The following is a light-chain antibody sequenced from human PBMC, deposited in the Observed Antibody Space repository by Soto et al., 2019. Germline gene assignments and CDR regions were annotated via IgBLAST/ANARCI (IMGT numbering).Light chain of an antibody. V-gene: IGKV3-20*01. CDR2: GST. Sequence: EVVLTQSPGTLSLSPGERASLSCRASQSVSNNYLAWYQQKPGQSPTLLIFGSTDRATGIADRFSGSGAGTDFPLPISRLEPEYVAVYYCQQYGSSPPYTFGQGTKLEI. J-gene: IGKJ2*01. CDR3: QQYGSSPPYT. CDR1: QSVSNNY.